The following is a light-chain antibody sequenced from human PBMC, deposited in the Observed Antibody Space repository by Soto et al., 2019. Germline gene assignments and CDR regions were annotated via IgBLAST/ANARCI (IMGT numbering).Light chain of an antibody. CDR2: KAS. Sequence: DIQMTQSPSTLSASVGDRVTITCRASQNIKTWLAWYQQKPGKAPKLLIYKASALESGVPSRFSGSGSGTDFTLTISRLEPEDFAVYYCQQYGSSPRTFGQGTKVDIK. J-gene: IGKJ1*01. V-gene: IGKV1-5*03. CDR3: QQYGSSPRT. CDR1: QNIKTW.